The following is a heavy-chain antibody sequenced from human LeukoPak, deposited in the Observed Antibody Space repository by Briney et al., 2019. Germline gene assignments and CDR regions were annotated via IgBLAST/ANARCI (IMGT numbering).Heavy chain of an antibody. Sequence: SETLSLTCTVSGGSISSYYWSWIRQPPGKGLEWIGYIYYSGSTNYNPSLKSRVTISVDTSKNQFSLKLSSVTAADTAVYYCARGWGSSWSAFFDYWGQGTLVTVSS. J-gene: IGHJ4*02. CDR2: IYYSGST. D-gene: IGHD6-13*01. V-gene: IGHV4-59*01. CDR1: GGSISSYY. CDR3: ARGWGSSWSAFFDY.